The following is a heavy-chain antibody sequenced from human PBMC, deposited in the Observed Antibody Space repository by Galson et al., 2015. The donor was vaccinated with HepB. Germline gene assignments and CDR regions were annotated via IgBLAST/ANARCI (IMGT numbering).Heavy chain of an antibody. CDR2: ISSSGSTI. J-gene: IGHJ3*01. Sequence: SLRLSCAASGFTFSSYGMNWVRQAPGKGLEWVSYISSSGSTIYYADSVKGRFTISRDNAKNSLFLQMNSLRDEDTAVYYCARLLLGYCSGGSCYSGWGQGTMVTVSS. CDR3: ARLLLGYCSGGSCYSG. D-gene: IGHD2-15*01. CDR1: GFTFSSYG. V-gene: IGHV3-48*02.